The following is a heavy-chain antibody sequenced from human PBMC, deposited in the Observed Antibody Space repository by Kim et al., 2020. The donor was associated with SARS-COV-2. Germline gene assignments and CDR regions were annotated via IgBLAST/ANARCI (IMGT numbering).Heavy chain of an antibody. CDR3: ARVGRITIFGVVRGWYFDL. D-gene: IGHD3-3*01. CDR2: IYHSGST. V-gene: IGHV4-30-2*01. CDR1: GGSISSGGYS. Sequence: SETLSLTCAVSGGSISSGGYSWSWIRQPPGKGLEWIGYIYHSGSTYYNPSLKSRVTISVDRSKNQFSLKLSSVTAADTAVYYCARVGRITIFGVVRGWYFDLWGRGTLVTVSS. J-gene: IGHJ2*01.